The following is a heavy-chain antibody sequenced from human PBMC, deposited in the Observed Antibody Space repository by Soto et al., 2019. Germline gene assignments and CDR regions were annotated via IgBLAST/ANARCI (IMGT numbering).Heavy chain of an antibody. J-gene: IGHJ4*02. CDR3: ARGPRNWGSGYFDD. CDR2: INPDGGAT. D-gene: IGHD7-27*01. CDR1: GYSLMKIY. Sequence: QVHLAQSGAEMKKPGASVQVSCKPSGYSLMKIYFHWVRQAPGQGLGWLGAINPDGGATNYAQILQGRVTATFDTSTSTVFMDLSSLRSDDTAVYYCARGPRNWGSGYFDDWGQGTLVTVSS. V-gene: IGHV1-46*01.